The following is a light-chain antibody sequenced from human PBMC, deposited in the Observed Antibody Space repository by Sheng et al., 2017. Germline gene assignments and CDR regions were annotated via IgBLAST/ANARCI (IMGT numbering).Light chain of an antibody. CDR1: RSDVGGYNY. J-gene: IGLJ2*01. V-gene: IGLV2-14*03. CDR2: DVS. CDR3: AAWDAGLRGVV. Sequence: QSALTQPASVSGSPGQSITISCTGTRSDVGGYNYVSWYQQHPGKAPKVIIYDVSNRPSGVSNRFSGSKSGNTASLTISGLRSEDEADYYCAAWDAGLRGVVFGGGTKLTVL.